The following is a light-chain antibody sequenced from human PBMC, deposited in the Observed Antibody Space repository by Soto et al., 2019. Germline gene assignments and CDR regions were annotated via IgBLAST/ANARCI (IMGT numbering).Light chain of an antibody. CDR3: QEAYSFPVT. Sequence: QMTQSPSSVSASVGDRVTITCRASQDISKWIAWYQQKPGRAPKLLIHTASTIQREVPSRFSVSGSGTDFTLTISSLQPEDFATYYCQEAYSFPVTFGLGTRLEI. V-gene: IGKV1D-12*01. CDR1: QDISKW. J-gene: IGKJ5*01. CDR2: TAS.